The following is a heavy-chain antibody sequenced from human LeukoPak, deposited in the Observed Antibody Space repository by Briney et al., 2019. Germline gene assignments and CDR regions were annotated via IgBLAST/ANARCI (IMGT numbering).Heavy chain of an antibody. V-gene: IGHV1-24*01. CDR2: FDPEDGET. Sequence: ASVKVSCKVSGYTLTELSMHWVRQAPGKGLEWMGGFDPEDGETIYAQKFQGRVTMTEDTSTDTAYMELSSLRSEDTAVYYCATVKYHYDILTGYAPSTPNAFDIWGKGTMVTVSS. D-gene: IGHD3-9*01. CDR3: ATVKYHYDILTGYAPSTPNAFDI. J-gene: IGHJ3*02. CDR1: GYTLTELS.